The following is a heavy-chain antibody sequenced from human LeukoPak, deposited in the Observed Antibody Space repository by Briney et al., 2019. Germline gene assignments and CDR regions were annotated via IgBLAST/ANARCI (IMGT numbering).Heavy chain of an antibody. V-gene: IGHV4-38-2*01. J-gene: IGHJ4*02. CDR1: GYSISSGYY. D-gene: IGHD3-22*01. Sequence: SETLSLTCAVSGYSISSGYYWGWIRQPPGKGLEWIGSIYHSGSTYYNPSLKSRVTISVDTSKDQFSLKLSSVTAADTAVYYCARQFVTPSNYDSSLYDDYWGQGTLVTVSS. CDR2: IYHSGST. CDR3: ARQFVTPSNYDSSLYDDY.